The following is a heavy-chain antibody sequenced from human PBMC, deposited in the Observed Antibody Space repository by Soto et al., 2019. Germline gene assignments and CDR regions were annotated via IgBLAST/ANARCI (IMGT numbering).Heavy chain of an antibody. J-gene: IGHJ6*02. D-gene: IGHD2-2*01. CDR2: IDVGSANA. V-gene: IGHV1-58*01. CDR3: AADDVVLVPAANAPYYYYGMDV. CDR1: GFTFSSSA. Sequence: ASVKVSCKTSGFTFSSSAVHWVRQARGHRLQWIGWIDVGSANANYAQKFQERVTITRDMSTSTAYMELSSLRSEDTAVYYCAADDVVLVPAANAPYYYYGMDVWGQGTTVTVSS.